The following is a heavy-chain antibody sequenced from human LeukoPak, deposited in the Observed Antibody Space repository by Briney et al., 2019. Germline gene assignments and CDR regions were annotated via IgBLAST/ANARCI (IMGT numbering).Heavy chain of an antibody. CDR1: GFTFSSYG. CDR2: ISYDGSNK. V-gene: IGHV3-30*18. D-gene: IGHD2-2*01. J-gene: IGHJ5*02. CDR3: AKEGVGYCSSTSCYDNWFDP. Sequence: GRSLRLSCAASGFTFSSYGMHWVRQAPGKGLEWVAVISYDGSNKYYADSVKGRFTISRDNSKNTLYLQMNSLRAEDTAVYYCAKEGVGYCSSTSCYDNWFDPWGQGTLVTVSS.